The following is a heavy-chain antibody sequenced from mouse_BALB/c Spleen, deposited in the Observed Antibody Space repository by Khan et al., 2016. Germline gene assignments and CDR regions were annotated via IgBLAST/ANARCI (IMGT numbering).Heavy chain of an antibody. Sequence: QVQLQQPGPELVKPGASVKISCKASGYTFSSSWMNWVKQRPGQGLEWIGRIYPGDGDTNYNGKFKGKATLTADKSSSTAYMQLCSLTSVDSAVYFCAYGNYWFAYWGQGTLVTVSA. CDR3: AYGNYWFAY. CDR1: GYTFSSSW. J-gene: IGHJ3*01. CDR2: IYPGDGDT. V-gene: IGHV1-82*01. D-gene: IGHD2-1*01.